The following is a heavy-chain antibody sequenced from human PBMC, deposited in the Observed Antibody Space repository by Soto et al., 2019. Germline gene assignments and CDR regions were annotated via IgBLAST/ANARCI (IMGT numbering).Heavy chain of an antibody. D-gene: IGHD1-7*01. CDR3: ASPRAGWNSHCDY. J-gene: IGHJ4*02. CDR2: IIPIFGTA. V-gene: IGHV1-69*01. Sequence: QVQLVQSGAEVKKPGSSVKVSCKASGGTFSSYAISWVRQAPGQGLEWMGGIIPIFGTANYAQKFQGRVTITADEATSTADMERSSLRSEDTAVDYGASPRAGWNSHCDYGGQGTLVTVSS. CDR1: GGTFSSYA.